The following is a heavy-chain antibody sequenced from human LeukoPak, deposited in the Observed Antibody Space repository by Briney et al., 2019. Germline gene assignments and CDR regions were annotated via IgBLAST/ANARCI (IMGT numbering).Heavy chain of an antibody. CDR1: GGSISSYY. D-gene: IGHD3-16*01. CDR3: VRHPWRMGSRDYNFDY. J-gene: IGHJ4*02. Sequence: SETLSLTCTVSGGSISSYYWSWIRQPPGKGLEWIGHIYYSGSTNYNPSLKSRVTISVDTSKNQFSLKMTSVTAADTAVYYCVRHPWRMGSRDYNFDYWGQGTLVTVPS. V-gene: IGHV4-59*08. CDR2: IYYSGST.